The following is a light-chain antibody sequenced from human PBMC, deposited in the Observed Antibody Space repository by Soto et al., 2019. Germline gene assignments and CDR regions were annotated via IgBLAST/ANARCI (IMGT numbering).Light chain of an antibody. CDR1: QSMSSW. CDR3: LQYNSYPWT. CDR2: KAS. V-gene: IGKV1-5*03. Sequence: DIQMTQSPSTLSASVGDRVTITCRASQSMSSWLAWYQQKAGKAPKVLIYKASSLESGVPSRFSGSGSGTEFTLTISSLQPDDFATYYCLQYNSYPWTFGQGTKVEI. J-gene: IGKJ1*01.